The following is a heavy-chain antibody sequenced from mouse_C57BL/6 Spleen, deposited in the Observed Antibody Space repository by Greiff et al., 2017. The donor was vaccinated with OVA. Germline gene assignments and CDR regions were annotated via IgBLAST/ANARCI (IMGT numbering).Heavy chain of an antibody. J-gene: IGHJ2*01. CDR3: ARDRDYYGSSYFYYFDY. V-gene: IGHV5-4*01. CDR2: ISDGGSYT. Sequence: EVKLEESGGGLVKPGGSLKLSCAASGFTFSSYAMSWVRQTPEKRLEWVATISDGGSYTYYPDNVKGRFTISRDNAKNNLYLQMSHLKSEDTAMYYCARDRDYYGSSYFYYFDYWGQGTTLTVSS. D-gene: IGHD1-1*01. CDR1: GFTFSSYA.